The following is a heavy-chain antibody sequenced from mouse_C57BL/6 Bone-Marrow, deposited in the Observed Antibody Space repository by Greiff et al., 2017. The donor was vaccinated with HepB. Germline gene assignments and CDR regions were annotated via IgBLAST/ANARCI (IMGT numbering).Heavy chain of an antibody. CDR1: GFTFSDYY. Sequence: EVKLVESEGGLVQPGSSMKLSCTASGFTFSDYYMAWVRQVPEKGLEWVANINYDGSSTYYLDSLKSRFIISRDNAKNILYLQMSSLKSEDTATYYCARGTTTSHWYFEVWGTGTTVTVSS. J-gene: IGHJ1*03. D-gene: IGHD1-1*01. CDR3: ARGTTTSHWYFEV. CDR2: INYDGSST. V-gene: IGHV5-16*01.